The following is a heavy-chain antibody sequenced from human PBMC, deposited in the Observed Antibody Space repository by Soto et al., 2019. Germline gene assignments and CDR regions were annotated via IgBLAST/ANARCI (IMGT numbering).Heavy chain of an antibody. Sequence: GGSLRLSCAASGFTFSNAWMSWVRQAPGKGLEWVGRIKSKTDGGTTDYAAPVKGRFTISRDDSNNTLHLQMTSLKTEDTAVYYCTTDSGYRIVIYCLVIIAGAFDIWGQGTMVTVSS. D-gene: IGHD3-9*01. CDR3: TTDSGYRIVIYCLVIIAGAFDI. CDR2: IKSKTDGGTT. CDR1: GFTFSNAW. V-gene: IGHV3-15*01. J-gene: IGHJ3*02.